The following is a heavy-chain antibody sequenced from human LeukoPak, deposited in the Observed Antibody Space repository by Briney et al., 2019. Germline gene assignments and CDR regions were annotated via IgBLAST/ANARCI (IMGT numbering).Heavy chain of an antibody. CDR3: ARLGPFDWSFDY. D-gene: IGHD3-9*01. Sequence: SVKVSCKASGGTFSSYAISWVRQAPGQGLEWMGRIIPILGIANYAQKFQGRVTITADKSTSTAYMELSSLRSEDTAVYYCARLGPFDWSFDYWGQGTLVTVSS. J-gene: IGHJ4*02. V-gene: IGHV1-69*04. CDR1: GGTFSSYA. CDR2: IIPILGIA.